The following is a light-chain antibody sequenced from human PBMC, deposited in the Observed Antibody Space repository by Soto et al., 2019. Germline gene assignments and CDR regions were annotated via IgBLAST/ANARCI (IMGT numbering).Light chain of an antibody. V-gene: IGKV3-20*01. J-gene: IGKJ2*01. CDR1: QSISTTY. CDR3: QQYGSSPMYT. CDR2: ATS. Sequence: EIVLTQSPGTLSLSPGERATLSCRASQSISTTYLAWYQQTPGQAPRLLIYATSNRATGTPDRFTGSGSGTDFTLTISRLEPEDSAVYYCQQYGSSPMYTFGQGTKLEI.